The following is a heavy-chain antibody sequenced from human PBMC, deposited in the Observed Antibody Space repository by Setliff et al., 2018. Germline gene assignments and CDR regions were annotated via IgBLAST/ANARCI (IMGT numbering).Heavy chain of an antibody. CDR3: AGGQPLVRKYYYYMDV. CDR1: GYSFINYG. Sequence: ASVKVSCKTSGYSFINYGLSWMRQAPGQGLEWVGWISGYNGNTDYAQNLQGRVTMTIDTSTSTAYMELSSLGSEDTAVYYCAGGQPLVRKYYYYMDVWGEGTTVTVSS. CDR2: ISGYNGNT. V-gene: IGHV1-18*01. J-gene: IGHJ6*03. D-gene: IGHD3-10*01.